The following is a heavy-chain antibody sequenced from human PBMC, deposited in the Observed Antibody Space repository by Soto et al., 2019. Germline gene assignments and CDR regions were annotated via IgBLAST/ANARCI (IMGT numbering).Heavy chain of an antibody. V-gene: IGHV3-21*01. Sequence: LRLSCAASGFTFTRYSMNWVRQAPGKGLEWVSSISSTTNYIYYADSMKGRFTVSRDNAKNSVYLEMNSLSAEDTAVYYCARESEDLTSNFDYWGQGTLVTVS. CDR1: GFTFTRYS. CDR3: ARESEDLTSNFDY. J-gene: IGHJ4*02. CDR2: ISSTTNYI.